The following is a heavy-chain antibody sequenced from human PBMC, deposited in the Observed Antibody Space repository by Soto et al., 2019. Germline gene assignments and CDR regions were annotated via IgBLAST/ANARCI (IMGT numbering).Heavy chain of an antibody. Sequence: EVQLVESGGGLVQPGGSLRLSCAASGFTFSSYDMHWVRQATGKGLEWVSAVGTAGDTYYPGSVKGRFTISRENAKHSFDLQMNSLRAGDTAVYYCARDLGGSYPVWGQGTLVTVSS. CDR1: GFTFSSYD. CDR3: ARDLGGSYPV. D-gene: IGHD1-26*01. V-gene: IGHV3-13*04. CDR2: VGTAGDT. J-gene: IGHJ4*02.